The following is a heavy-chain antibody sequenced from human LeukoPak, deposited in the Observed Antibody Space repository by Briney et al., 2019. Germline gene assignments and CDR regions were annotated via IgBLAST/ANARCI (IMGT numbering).Heavy chain of an antibody. J-gene: IGHJ5*02. V-gene: IGHV3-53*01. CDR3: ARDAFRQNWFDP. CDR2: IYSGGST. CDR1: GFTVSSNY. Sequence: TGGSLRLSCAASGFTVSSNYMSWVRQAPGKGLEWVSVIYSGGSTYYADSVKGRFTISRDNSENTLYLQMNSLRAEDTAVYYCARDAFRQNWFDPWGQGTLVTVSS.